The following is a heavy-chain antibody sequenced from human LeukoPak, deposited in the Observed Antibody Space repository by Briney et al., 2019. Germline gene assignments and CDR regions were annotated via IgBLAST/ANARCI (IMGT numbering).Heavy chain of an antibody. CDR2: INGDGSVT. D-gene: IGHD2-8*01. J-gene: IGHJ4*02. V-gene: IGHV3-74*01. Sequence: GGSLRLSCGGSGFTFSTYWFNWVRQGPGKRLVRVAQINGDGSVTRYADSVKGRFTISRDNAKNTVYLQMNSLSAEDTAVYYCARDGPCINGICYTDFDYWGLGTLVTVSS. CDR3: ARDGPCINGICYTDFDY. CDR1: GFTFSTYW.